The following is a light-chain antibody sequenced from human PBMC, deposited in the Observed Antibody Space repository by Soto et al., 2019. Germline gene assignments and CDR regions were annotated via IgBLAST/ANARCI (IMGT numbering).Light chain of an antibody. CDR3: QPYNNWPLT. CDR2: GAS. J-gene: IGKJ4*01. Sequence: EIVLAPAPGTLSLSPGERATLSCRASQSVSNNYLAWYQQKPGQAPRVLIYGASNRATGIPDRFSGSASGAECTLTINSLQSEDVAVYYCQPYNNWPLTFGGGTKVDIK. V-gene: IGKV3-20*01. CDR1: QSVSNNY.